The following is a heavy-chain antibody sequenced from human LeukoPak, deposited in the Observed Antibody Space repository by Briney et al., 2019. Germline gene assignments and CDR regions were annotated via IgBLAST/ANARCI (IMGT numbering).Heavy chain of an antibody. CDR3: AKDMGKAAAYFDY. CDR2: ISYDGSNK. CDR1: GFTFSSYG. Sequence: GRSLRLSCAASGFTFSSYGMHWVRQAPGKGLEWVAVISYDGSNKYYADSVKGRFTISRDNSKNTLYLQMNSLRAEDTAVYYCAKDMGKAAAYFDYWGQGTLVTVSS. V-gene: IGHV3-30*18. J-gene: IGHJ4*02. D-gene: IGHD6-13*01.